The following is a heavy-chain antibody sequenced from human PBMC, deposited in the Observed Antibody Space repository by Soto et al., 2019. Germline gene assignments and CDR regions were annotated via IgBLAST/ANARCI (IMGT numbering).Heavy chain of an antibody. D-gene: IGHD3-16*01. CDR3: AKDFGGLYNWFDP. V-gene: IGHV1-8*02. CDR1: GDTFTSYY. Sequence: ASVKVSCKAPGDTFTSYYINWVRQAAGQGLEWLGRMNPNNGKTDYAQKFQGRLTMTRDTSISTVYMELSSLTSEDTAVYYCAKDFGGLYNWFDPWGQGTLVTVS. CDR2: MNPNNGKT. J-gene: IGHJ5*02.